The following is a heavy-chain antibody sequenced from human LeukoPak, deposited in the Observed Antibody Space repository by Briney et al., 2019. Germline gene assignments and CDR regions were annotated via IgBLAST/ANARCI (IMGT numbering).Heavy chain of an antibody. V-gene: IGHV1-46*01. CDR1: GYTFTSYY. J-gene: IGHJ6*02. D-gene: IGHD3-10*01. CDR2: INPSGGST. CDR3: ATRYPSHMVRGVPYYYYYGMDV. Sequence: ASVKVSCKASGYTFTSYYMHWVRQAPGQGLEWMGIINPSGGSTSYAQKFQGRVTMTRDTSTSTVYMELSSLRSEDTAVYYCATRYPSHMVRGVPYYYYYGMDVWGQGTTVTVSS.